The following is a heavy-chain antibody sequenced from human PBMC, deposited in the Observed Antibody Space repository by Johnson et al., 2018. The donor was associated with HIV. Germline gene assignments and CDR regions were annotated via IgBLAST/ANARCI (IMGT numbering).Heavy chain of an antibody. CDR2: IYSGGSP. J-gene: IGHJ3*02. CDR3: ARLGLTDAFDI. CDR1: GFTVSSNY. Sequence: VQLVESGGGLVQPGGSLRLSCAASGFTVSSNYMSWVRQAPGKGPEWVSVIYSGGSPYYADSVKGRFTISRDNSKNTLYLQMNSLRAEDTAVYYCARLGLTDAFDIWGQGTMVTVSP. V-gene: IGHV3-66*01. D-gene: IGHD2-8*01.